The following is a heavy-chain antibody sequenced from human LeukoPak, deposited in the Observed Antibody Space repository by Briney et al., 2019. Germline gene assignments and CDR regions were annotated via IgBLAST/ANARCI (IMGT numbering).Heavy chain of an antibody. V-gene: IGHV1-69*02. CDR1: GGTFSSYT. CDR3: ASTASDYYDSSDYYLDY. CDR2: IIPILGIA. D-gene: IGHD3-22*01. J-gene: IGHJ4*02. Sequence: ASVKVSCKASGGTFSSYTISWVRQAPGQGLEWMGRIIPILGIANYAQKFQGRVTITADKSTSTAYMELSSLRSEDTAVYYCASTASDYYDSSDYYLDYWGQGTLVTVSS.